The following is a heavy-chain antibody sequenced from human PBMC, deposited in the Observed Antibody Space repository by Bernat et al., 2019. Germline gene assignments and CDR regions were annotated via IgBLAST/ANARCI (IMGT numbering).Heavy chain of an antibody. D-gene: IGHD6-13*01. CDR1: GFTFSSYD. CDR3: ARPQDSSSYGSVDY. V-gene: IGHV3-13*05. J-gene: IGHJ4*02. CDR2: IGTAGDP. Sequence: EVQLVESGGGLVQPGGSLRLSCAASGFTFSSYDMHWVRQATGKGLEWVSAIGTAGDPYYPGSVKGRFTISRENAKNTLYLQMNSLRAEDTAVYYCARPQDSSSYGSVDYWGQGTLVTVSS.